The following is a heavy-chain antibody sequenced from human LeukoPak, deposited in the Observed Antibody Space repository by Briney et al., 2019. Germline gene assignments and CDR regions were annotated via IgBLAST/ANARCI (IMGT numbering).Heavy chain of an antibody. CDR1: GYSISSGYY. CDR2: IYHSGST. D-gene: IGHD3-10*01. Sequence: SETLSLTCAVSGYSISSGYYWGWIRQPPGKGLEWIGSIYHSGSTYYNPSLKSRVTISVDTSKNQFSLKLSSVTAADAAVYYCAKRGVTWYFDYWGQGILVTVSS. J-gene: IGHJ4*01. V-gene: IGHV4-38-2*01. CDR3: AKRGVTWYFDY.